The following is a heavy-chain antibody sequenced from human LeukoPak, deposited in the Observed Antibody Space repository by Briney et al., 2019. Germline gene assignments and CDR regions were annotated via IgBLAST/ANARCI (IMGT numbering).Heavy chain of an antibody. V-gene: IGHV4-39*07. CDR2: IYYNGST. Sequence: SETLSLTCTVSGGSISSSSYYWGWIRQPPGKGLEWIGTIYYNGSTYYNPSLKSRVTISVDTYKNQLSLKLSTVTAADTAVYYCAREITRIAALLMDVWGKGTTVTVSS. CDR3: AREITRIAALLMDV. D-gene: IGHD6-6*01. CDR1: GGSISSSSYY. J-gene: IGHJ6*03.